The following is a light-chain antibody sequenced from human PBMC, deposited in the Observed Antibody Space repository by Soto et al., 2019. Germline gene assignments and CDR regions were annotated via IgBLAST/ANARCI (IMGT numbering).Light chain of an antibody. Sequence: QSVLTQPPSASGTPGQRVTISCSGSSSNIGSNYVYWYQQLPGTAPKLLIYRNNQRPSGVPDRFSCSKSGTSASLAISGLRSEDEADYYCAAWDDSLSVWVFGGGTKLTVL. CDR1: SSNIGSNY. CDR3: AAWDDSLSVWV. V-gene: IGLV1-47*01. CDR2: RNN. J-gene: IGLJ3*02.